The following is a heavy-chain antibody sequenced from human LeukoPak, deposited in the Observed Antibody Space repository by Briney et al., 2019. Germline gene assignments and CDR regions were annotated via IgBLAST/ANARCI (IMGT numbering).Heavy chain of an antibody. D-gene: IGHD4-17*01. V-gene: IGHV3-15*01. CDR2: IKSKTDGGTT. J-gene: IGHJ4*02. CDR1: GFTFSSYS. Sequence: GGSLRLSCAASGFTFSSYSMNWVRQAPGKGLEWVGRIKSKTDGGTTDYAAPVKGRFTISRDDSKNTLYLQMNSLKTEDTAVYYCTTGTTLDSSPDYWGQGTLVTVSS. CDR3: TTGTTLDSSPDY.